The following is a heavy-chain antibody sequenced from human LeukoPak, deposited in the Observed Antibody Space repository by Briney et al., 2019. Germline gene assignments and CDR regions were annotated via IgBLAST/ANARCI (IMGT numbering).Heavy chain of an antibody. Sequence: ASVTVSCKASGYTFTSYYMHWVRQAPGQGLEWMGIINPSGGSTSYAQKFQGRVTMTRDTSTSTVYMELSSLRSEDTAVYYCARNVGGHSSGWYYFDYWGQGTLVTVS. CDR2: INPSGGST. V-gene: IGHV1-46*01. CDR3: ARNVGGHSSGWYYFDY. CDR1: GYTFTSYY. J-gene: IGHJ4*02. D-gene: IGHD6-19*01.